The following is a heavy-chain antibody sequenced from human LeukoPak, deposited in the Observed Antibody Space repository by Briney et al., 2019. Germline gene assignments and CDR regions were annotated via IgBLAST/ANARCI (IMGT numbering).Heavy chain of an antibody. D-gene: IGHD6-19*01. CDR1: GFTLSSYA. Sequence: PGRSLRLSCAASGFTLSSYAMHWVRQAPGKGLEWVASINPDRSEKYSVDSVKGRFTISRDNAKNSLYLQMNSLRAEDTAVYYCARDRGYSSFDYWGQGTLVTVSS. CDR2: INPDRSEK. J-gene: IGHJ4*02. CDR3: ARDRGYSSFDY. V-gene: IGHV3-7*01.